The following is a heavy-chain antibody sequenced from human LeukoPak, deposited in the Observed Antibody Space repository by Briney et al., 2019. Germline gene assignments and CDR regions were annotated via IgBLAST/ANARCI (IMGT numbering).Heavy chain of an antibody. D-gene: IGHD6-19*01. CDR3: ARDVGAVARNYYYYYGMDV. Sequence: KSSETLSLTCTVSGGSISSSSYYWGWIRQPPGKGLEWIGSIYYSGSTYYNPSLKSRVTISVDTSKNQFSLKLSSVTAADTAVYYCARDVGAVARNYYYYYGMDVWGQGTTVTVSS. CDR1: GGSISSSSYY. CDR2: IYYSGST. J-gene: IGHJ6*02. V-gene: IGHV4-39*07.